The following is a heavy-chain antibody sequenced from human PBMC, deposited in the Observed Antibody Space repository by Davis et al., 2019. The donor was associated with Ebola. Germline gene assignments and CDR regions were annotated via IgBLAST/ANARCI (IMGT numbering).Heavy chain of an antibody. CDR3: ARAHCSSTSCYALLGFWFDP. CDR2: IIPIFGTT. D-gene: IGHD2-2*01. CDR1: GYTLTELS. Sequence: AASVKVSCKVSGYTLTELSMHWVRQAPGKGLEWMGGIIPIFGTTNYAQKFQGRVTITADESTSTAYMELSSLRSEDTAVYYCARAHCSSTSCYALLGFWFDPWGQGTLVTVSS. V-gene: IGHV1-69*13. J-gene: IGHJ5*02.